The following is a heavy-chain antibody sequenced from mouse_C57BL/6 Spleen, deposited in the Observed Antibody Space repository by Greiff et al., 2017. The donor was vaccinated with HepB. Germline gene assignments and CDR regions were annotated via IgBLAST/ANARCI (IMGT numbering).Heavy chain of an antibody. D-gene: IGHD4-1*01. CDR3: ARSLTGTRAMDY. CDR2: ISSGSSTI. J-gene: IGHJ4*01. Sequence: DVKLVESGGGLVKPGGSLKLSCAASGFTFSDYGMHWVRQAPEKGLEWVAYISSGSSTIYYADTVKGRFTISRDNAKNTLFLQMTSLRSEDTAMYYCARSLTGTRAMDYWGQGTSVTVSS. V-gene: IGHV5-17*01. CDR1: GFTFSDYG.